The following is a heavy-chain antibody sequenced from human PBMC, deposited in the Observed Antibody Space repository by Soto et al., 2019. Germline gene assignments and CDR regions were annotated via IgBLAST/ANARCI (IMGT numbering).Heavy chain of an antibody. V-gene: IGHV3-11*01. CDR3: AKGVAVAGYDYGLDA. J-gene: IGHJ6*02. CDR2: ISSSGSTT. Sequence: QVQLVESGGGLVKSGGSLRLSCAASGFIFSNYYLTWIRQAPGRGLEWISYISSSGSTTDYADSVKGRFTISRDNSKNSLSLQLAFLRADDTAVYYCAKGVAVAGYDYGLDAWGQGTTVSVPS. CDR1: GFIFSNYY. D-gene: IGHD6-19*01.